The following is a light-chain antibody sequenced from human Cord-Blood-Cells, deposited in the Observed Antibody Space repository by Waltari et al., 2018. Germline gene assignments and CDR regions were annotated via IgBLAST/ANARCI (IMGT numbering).Light chain of an antibody. V-gene: IGLV2-14*01. Sequence: QSALPQPASVSGSPGQSITISCTRTSSDVGGYNYVSWYQQHPGKAPKLMIYDVSNRPSGVSNRFSGSKSCNTASLTISGLQAEDEADYYCSSYTSSSTLVVFGGGTKLTVL. CDR1: SSDVGGYNY. CDR3: SSYTSSSTLVV. CDR2: DVS. J-gene: IGLJ2*01.